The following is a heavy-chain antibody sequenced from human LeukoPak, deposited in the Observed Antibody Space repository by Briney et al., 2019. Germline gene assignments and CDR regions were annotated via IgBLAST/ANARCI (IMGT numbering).Heavy chain of an antibody. CDR1: GGTFSSYA. CDR2: IIPIVGLP. Sequence: SVKVSCKASGGTFSSYAISWVRQAPGQGLEWMGRIIPIVGLPNYAQKFQGRVTITADKSTSTAYMELSSLRSEDTAVYYCAKDSDTSDWYLTAFDIWGQGTLVTVSS. J-gene: IGHJ4*02. CDR3: AKDSDTSDWYLTAFDI. D-gene: IGHD6-19*01. V-gene: IGHV1-69*04.